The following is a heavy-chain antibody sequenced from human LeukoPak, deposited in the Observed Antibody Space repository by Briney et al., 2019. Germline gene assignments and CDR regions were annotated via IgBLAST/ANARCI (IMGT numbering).Heavy chain of an antibody. CDR1: GYTFTSYD. J-gene: IGHJ4*02. D-gene: IGHD3-3*01. CDR2: MNPNSGNT. CDR3: ARTGGYYRYFDY. V-gene: IGHV1-8*01. Sequence: ASVKVSCKASGYTFTSYDINWVRQATGQGLEWMGWMNPNSGNTGYAQKFQGRVTMTRNTSISTAYMELSSLKASDTAMYYCARTGGYYRYFDYWGQGTLVTVSS.